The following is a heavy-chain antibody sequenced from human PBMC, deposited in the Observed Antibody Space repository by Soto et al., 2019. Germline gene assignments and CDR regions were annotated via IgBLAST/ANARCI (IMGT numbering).Heavy chain of an antibody. CDR3: ATAYVYDFENSNYYRDAFDI. Sequence: PGESLKISCKASGYSFSFYWIGWVRQMPGKGLEWMAIMYPDDSDIRYSPSFEAHVTISADKSTSTAFLQWSSLKASDTAMYYRATAYVYDFENSNYYRDAFDIWGQGTLVTVSS. CDR2: MYPDDSDI. J-gene: IGHJ3*02. V-gene: IGHV5-51*01. CDR1: GYSFSFYW. D-gene: IGHD3-22*01.